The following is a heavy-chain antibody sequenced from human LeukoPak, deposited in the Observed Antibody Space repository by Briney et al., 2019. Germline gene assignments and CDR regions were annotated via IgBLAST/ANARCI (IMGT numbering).Heavy chain of an antibody. CDR1: GGTFSSYA. CDR3: ARGYCSGGSCYNNWFDP. CDR2: IIPIFGTA. Sequence: GASVKVSCKASGGTFSSYAISWVRQAPGQGLEWMGGIIPIFGTANYAQKLQGRVTITTDESTSTAYMELSGLRSEDTAVYYCARGYCSGGSCYNNWFDPWGQGTLVTVSS. J-gene: IGHJ5*02. V-gene: IGHV1-69*05. D-gene: IGHD2-15*01.